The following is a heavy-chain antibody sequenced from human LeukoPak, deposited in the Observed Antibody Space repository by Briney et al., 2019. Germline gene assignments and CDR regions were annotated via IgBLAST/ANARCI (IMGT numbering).Heavy chain of an antibody. J-gene: IGHJ3*02. V-gene: IGHV3-21*01. CDR1: GFTLSSYS. D-gene: IGHD2/OR15-2a*01. Sequence: PGGSLRLSCAASGFTLSSYSMNWVRQAPGEGLEWVSSIISSSSYIYYADSVKGRFTISRDNAKNSLYLQMNSLRAEDTAVYYCARDAYCNSDYCYSLDAFDIWGQGTMVTVSS. CDR2: IISSSSYI. CDR3: ARDAYCNSDYCYSLDAFDI.